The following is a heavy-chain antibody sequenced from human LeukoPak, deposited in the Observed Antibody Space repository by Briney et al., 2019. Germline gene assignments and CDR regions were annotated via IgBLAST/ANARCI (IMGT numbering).Heavy chain of an antibody. J-gene: IGHJ3*02. D-gene: IGHD1-1*01. CDR1: GFTVSSNY. CDR2: IYSGGST. Sequence: GGSLRLSCAASGFTVSSNYMSWVRQAPGKGLEWVSVIYSGGSTYYADSVKGRFTISRDNAKNSLYLQMHTLRAEDTAVYYCAGDGTGVLPGDAFDIWSQGTMVTVSS. CDR3: AGDGTGVLPGDAFDI. V-gene: IGHV3-66*01.